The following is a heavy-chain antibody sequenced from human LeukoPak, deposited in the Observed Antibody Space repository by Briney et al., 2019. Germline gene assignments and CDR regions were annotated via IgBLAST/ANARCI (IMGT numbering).Heavy chain of an antibody. CDR2: ISYDGSNK. V-gene: IGHV3-30*04. CDR1: GFTFSSYA. Sequence: PGGSLRLSCAASGFTFSSYAMHWVRQAPGKGLEWVAVISYDGSNKYYADSVKGRFTISRDNSKNTLYLQMNSLRAEDTAVYYCARDDLYYFDYWGQGTLVTVSS. CDR3: ARDDLYYFDY. J-gene: IGHJ4*02.